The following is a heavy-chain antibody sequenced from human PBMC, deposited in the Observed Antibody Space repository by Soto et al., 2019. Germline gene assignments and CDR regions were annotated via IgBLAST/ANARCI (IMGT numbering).Heavy chain of an antibody. CDR2: IIPIFGTA. CDR3: ASHSGSSPEGRYYYGMDV. V-gene: IGHV1-69*14. D-gene: IGHD1-26*01. J-gene: IGHJ6*02. CDR1: GGTFSSYA. Sequence: QVQLVQSGAEVKKPGSSVKVSCKASGGTFSSYAISWVRQAPGQGLEWMGGIIPIFGTADYAQKFQGRVTITAXKXTXTXXMELSSLRSEDTAVYYCASHSGSSPEGRYYYGMDVWGQGTTVTVSS.